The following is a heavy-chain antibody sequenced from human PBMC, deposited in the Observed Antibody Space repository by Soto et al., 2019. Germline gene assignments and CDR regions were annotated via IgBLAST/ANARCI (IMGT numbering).Heavy chain of an antibody. D-gene: IGHD5-12*01. CDR1: GFTFSSYA. J-gene: IGHJ4*02. V-gene: IGHV3-23*01. CDR2: ISGSGGST. Sequence: EVQLLESGGGLVQPGGSLSLSCAASGFTFSSYAMSWVRQAPGKGLEWVSAISGSGGSTYYPDTVKGRFTISRDNSKNTLHLQMTSLRAENTAVYYCAKCWWYSGYDYYFDYWGQGTLVTVSA. CDR3: AKCWWYSGYDYYFDY.